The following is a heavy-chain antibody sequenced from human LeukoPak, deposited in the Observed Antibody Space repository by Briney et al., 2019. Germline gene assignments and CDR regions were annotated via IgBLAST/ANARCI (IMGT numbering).Heavy chain of an antibody. V-gene: IGHV3-30*02. CDR3: AKDGDVLGFLEWFNFDY. CDR2: IRYDGSNK. Sequence: GGSLRLSCAASGFTSSSYGMHWVRQAPGKGLEWVAFIRYDGSNKYYADSVKGRFTISRDNSKNTLDLQMNSLRAEDTAVYYCAKDGDVLGFLEWFNFDYWGQGTLVTVSS. CDR1: GFTSSSYG. J-gene: IGHJ4*02. D-gene: IGHD3-3*02.